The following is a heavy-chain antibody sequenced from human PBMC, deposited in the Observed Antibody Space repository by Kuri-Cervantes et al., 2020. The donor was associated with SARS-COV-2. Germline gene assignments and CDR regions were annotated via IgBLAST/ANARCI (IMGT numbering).Heavy chain of an antibody. CDR3: ARGSSSTYFDY. D-gene: IGHD6-6*01. Sequence: SETLSLTCAVYGGSFSGYYWSWIRQPPGKGLEWIGEINHSGSTNYNPSLKSRVTTSVDTSKNQFSLKLSSVTAADTAVYYCARGSSSTYFDYWGQGTLVTVSS. V-gene: IGHV4-34*01. J-gene: IGHJ4*02. CDR2: INHSGST. CDR1: GGSFSGYY.